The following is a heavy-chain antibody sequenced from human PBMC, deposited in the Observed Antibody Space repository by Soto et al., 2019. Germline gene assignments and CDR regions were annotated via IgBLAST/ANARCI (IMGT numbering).Heavy chain of an antibody. J-gene: IGHJ5*02. CDR1: GGSFSGYY. Sequence: SETLSLTCAVYGGSFSGYYWSWIRQPPGKGLEWIGEINHSGSTNYNPSLKSRVTMSVDTSKNQFSLKLSSVTAADTAVYYCARGRSRFHPTLHSKDETIDPWGQGTLVTVSS. CDR2: INHSGST. D-gene: IGHD3-3*01. CDR3: ARGRSRFHPTLHSKDETIDP. V-gene: IGHV4-34*01.